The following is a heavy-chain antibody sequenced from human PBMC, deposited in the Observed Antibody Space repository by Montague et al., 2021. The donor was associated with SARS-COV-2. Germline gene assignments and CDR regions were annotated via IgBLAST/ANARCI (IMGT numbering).Heavy chain of an antibody. CDR1: GGSISSSSYY. Sequence: ETLSLTCTVSGGSISSSSYYWGWIRQPPGKGLEWIGSIYYTGSTYYNPSLKGRVTISVDTSKNQFSLKLSSVTAADTAVYYCARDTRIAMLVVVTRYGLDVWGQGTTVTVSS. V-gene: IGHV4-39*07. CDR3: ARDTRIAMLVVVTRYGLDV. J-gene: IGHJ6*02. CDR2: IYYTGST. D-gene: IGHD3-22*01.